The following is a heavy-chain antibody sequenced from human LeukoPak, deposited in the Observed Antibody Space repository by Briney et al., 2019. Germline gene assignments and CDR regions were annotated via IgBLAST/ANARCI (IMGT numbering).Heavy chain of an antibody. Sequence: SETLSLTCTVSGGSISSYYWSWIRQPPGKGLEWIGYIYYSGSTNYNPSLKSRVTISVDTSKNQFSLKLSSVTAADTAVYYCARHLPSAWFDPWGQGTLVTVSS. CDR1: GGSISSYY. V-gene: IGHV4-59*01. CDR3: ARHLPSAWFDP. CDR2: IYYSGST. J-gene: IGHJ5*02.